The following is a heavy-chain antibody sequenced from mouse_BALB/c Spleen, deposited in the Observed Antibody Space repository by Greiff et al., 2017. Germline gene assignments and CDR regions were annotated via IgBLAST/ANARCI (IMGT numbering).Heavy chain of an antibody. CDR1: GFSLTSYG. V-gene: IGHV2-9*02. CDR2: IWAGGST. J-gene: IGHJ2*01. D-gene: IGHD1-1*01. CDR3: AREDNYYGSSSLDY. Sequence: VKLQESGPGLVAPSQSLSITCTVSGFSLTSYGVHWVRQPPGKGLEWLGVIWAGGSTNYNSALMSRLSISKDNSKSQVFLKMNSLQTDDTAMYYCAREDNYYGSSSLDYWGQGTTLTVSS.